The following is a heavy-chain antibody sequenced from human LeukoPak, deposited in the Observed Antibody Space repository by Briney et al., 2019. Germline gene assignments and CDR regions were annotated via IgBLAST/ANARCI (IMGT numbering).Heavy chain of an antibody. CDR2: ISSSSSYI. CDR1: GFTFSSYA. CDR3: ARGSATYYYDSSGYSY. D-gene: IGHD3-22*01. J-gene: IGHJ4*02. V-gene: IGHV3-21*01. Sequence: GGSLRLSCAASGFTFSSYAMSWVRQAPGKGLEWVSSISSSSSYIYYADSVKGRFTISRDNAKNSLYLQMNSLRAEDTAVYYCARGSATYYYDSSGYSYWGQGTLVTVSS.